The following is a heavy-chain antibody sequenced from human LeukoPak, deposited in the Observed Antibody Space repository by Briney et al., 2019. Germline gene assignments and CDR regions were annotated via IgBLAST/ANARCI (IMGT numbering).Heavy chain of an antibody. V-gene: IGHV4-59*08. CDR1: GGSINSYY. CDR2: IYYSGST. D-gene: IGHD4-17*01. J-gene: IGHJ3*01. Sequence: PSETLSLTCTVSGGSINSYYWSWIRQSPGKGLEWIGYIYYSGSTNYNPSLKSRVTISVDTSKNQFSLKLSSVTAADTAVYYCARSYGDYITGAYAFDVWGQGTMVTVSS. CDR3: ARSYGDYITGAYAFDV.